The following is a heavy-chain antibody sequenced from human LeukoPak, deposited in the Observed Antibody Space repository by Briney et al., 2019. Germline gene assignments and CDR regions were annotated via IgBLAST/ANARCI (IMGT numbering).Heavy chain of an antibody. D-gene: IGHD1-26*01. V-gene: IGHV4-4*07. CDR2: MYTDGST. CDR3: ARDRRRDLLHAFDI. J-gene: IGHJ3*02. CDR1: GGSMSSYY. Sequence: PSETLSLTCIVSGGSMSSYYWSWIRQPAGKGLEWIGRMYTDGSTNYNPFLNSRVTMSVDTSKNQFSLKLRSVTAADTAVYYCARDRRRDLLHAFDIWGQGTMITVSS.